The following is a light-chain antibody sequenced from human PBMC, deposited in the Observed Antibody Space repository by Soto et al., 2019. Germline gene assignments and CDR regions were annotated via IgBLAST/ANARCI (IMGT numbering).Light chain of an antibody. CDR1: SGHSNYA. V-gene: IGLV4-69*01. Sequence: QLVLTQSPSASASLGASVKLTCTLSSGHSNYAIAWHQLQPEKGPRFLMKTNSDGNHMKGDGIPDRFSGSTSGAERYLTISSLQSEDEADYYCQTWGTDIAVFGGGTKL. CDR3: QTWGTDIAV. J-gene: IGLJ3*02. CDR2: TNSDGNH.